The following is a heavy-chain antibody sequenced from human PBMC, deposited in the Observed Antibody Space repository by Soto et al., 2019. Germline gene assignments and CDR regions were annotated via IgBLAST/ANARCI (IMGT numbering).Heavy chain of an antibody. CDR2: IIPIFGTA. D-gene: IGHD1-26*01. CDR1: GGTFSIYA. Sequence: QVQLVQSGAEVTKPGSSVKFSCKASGGTFSIYAISWVRQAPGQGLEWMGGIIPIFGTANYAQKLQGRVTITADKSKSTADMELSSLRSEDTSVYYCVIVGATEHYWGQGTLVTVSS. V-gene: IGHV1-69*06. CDR3: VIVGATEHY. J-gene: IGHJ4*02.